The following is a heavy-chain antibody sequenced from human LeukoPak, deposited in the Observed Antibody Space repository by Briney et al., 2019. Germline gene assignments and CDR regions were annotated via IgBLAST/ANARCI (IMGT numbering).Heavy chain of an antibody. V-gene: IGHV3-30*18. CDR3: AKGGEDYHDSSGYYPPYFDY. CDR1: GFTFSSYA. Sequence: GGSLRLSCAVSGFTFSSYAVHWVRQAPGKGLEWVAVISFDGSNKYYADSVKGRFTISRDNSKNTLYLQMNSLRAEDAAVYYCAKGGEDYHDSSGYYPPYFDYWGQGTLVTVSS. J-gene: IGHJ4*02. D-gene: IGHD3-22*01. CDR2: ISFDGSNK.